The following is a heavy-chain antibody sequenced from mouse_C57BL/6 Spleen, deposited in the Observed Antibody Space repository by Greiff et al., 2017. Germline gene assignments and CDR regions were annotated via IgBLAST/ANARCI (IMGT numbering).Heavy chain of an antibody. Sequence: VKLQESGAELVRPGASVTLSCKASGYTFTDYEMHWVKQTPVHGLEWIGAIDPETGGTAYNQKFKGKAILTADKSSSTAYMELRSLTSEDSAVYYCTGDWNFDYWGQGTTLTVSS. CDR1: GYTFTDYE. D-gene: IGHD3-3*01. CDR2: IDPETGGT. V-gene: IGHV1-15*01. J-gene: IGHJ2*01. CDR3: TGDWNFDY.